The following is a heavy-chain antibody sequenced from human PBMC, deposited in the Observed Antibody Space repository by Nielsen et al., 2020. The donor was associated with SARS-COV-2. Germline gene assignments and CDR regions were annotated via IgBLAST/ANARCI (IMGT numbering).Heavy chain of an antibody. CDR2: ISSSSSYT. V-gene: IGHV3-11*03. CDR1: GFTFSSYW. J-gene: IGHJ6*02. D-gene: IGHD2-2*01. Sequence: GESLKISCAASGFTFSSYWMSWVRQAPGKGLEWVSYISSSSSYTNYADSVKGRFTISRDNAKNSLYLQMNSLRAEDTALYYCAKSSTSFYYYYYGMDVWGQGTTVTVSS. CDR3: AKSSTSFYYYYYGMDV.